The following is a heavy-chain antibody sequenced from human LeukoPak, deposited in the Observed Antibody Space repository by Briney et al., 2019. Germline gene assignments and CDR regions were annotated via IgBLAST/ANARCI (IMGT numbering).Heavy chain of an antibody. V-gene: IGHV2-70*11. CDR1: GFSLSTTGMS. CDR3: ARDSGGGYGGNFGY. Sequence: SGPALVKPTQTLTLTCTFSGFSLSTTGMSVSWIRQPPGKALGWLARIDWDEDKYYSTSLKTRLTISKDTSEDQVVLTITNMDPVDTATYYCARDSGGGYGGNFGYWGQGTLVTVSS. J-gene: IGHJ4*02. D-gene: IGHD4-23*01. CDR2: IDWDEDK.